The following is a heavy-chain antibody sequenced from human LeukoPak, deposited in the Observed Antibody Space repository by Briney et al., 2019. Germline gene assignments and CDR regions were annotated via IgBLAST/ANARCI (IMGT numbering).Heavy chain of an antibody. J-gene: IGHJ3*02. Sequence: ASVKVSCKVSGYTLTELSMHWMRQAPGKGLEWMGGFDPEDGETIYAQKFQGRVTMTEDTSTDTAYMELSSLRSEDTAVYYCATTTGGYDAGPFERDAFDIWGQGTMVTVSS. CDR1: GYTLTELS. CDR2: FDPEDGET. CDR3: ATTTGGYDAGPFERDAFDI. V-gene: IGHV1-24*01. D-gene: IGHD5-12*01.